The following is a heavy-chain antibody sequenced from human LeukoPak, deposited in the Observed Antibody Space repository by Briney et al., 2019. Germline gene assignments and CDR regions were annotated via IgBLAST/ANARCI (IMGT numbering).Heavy chain of an antibody. CDR1: EFTFDYFA. CDR2: ISRISTAI. J-gene: IGHJ4*02. Sequence: PGGSLRLSCAASEFTFDYFAMSWVRQTPGKGLEWIAYISRISTAIQYADSVKGRFTISRDNGENSLFLQMNSLRVEDTALYYCARDGYNWADIWGQGTLVTVSS. V-gene: IGHV3-48*01. D-gene: IGHD5-24*01. CDR3: ARDGYNWADI.